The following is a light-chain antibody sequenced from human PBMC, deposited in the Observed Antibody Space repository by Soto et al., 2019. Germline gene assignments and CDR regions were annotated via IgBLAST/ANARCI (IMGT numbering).Light chain of an antibody. V-gene: IGKV3-15*01. CDR2: AAS. CDR3: QHYVTSLTT. J-gene: IGKJ1*01. CDR1: QSVSSN. Sequence: EIVMTHSPATLSVPPGERATLACRASQSVSSNLAWYQQKPGQAPRLLIYAASTRDTGIPARFSGSGSGTDSTLTISRLEPEDFAVYYCQHYVTSLTTFGQGTKVDI.